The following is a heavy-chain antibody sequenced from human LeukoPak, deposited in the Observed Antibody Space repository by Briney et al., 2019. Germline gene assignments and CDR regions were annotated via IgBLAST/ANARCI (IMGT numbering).Heavy chain of an antibody. CDR1: GGSISSYY. Sequence: SETLSLTCTVSGGSISSYYWSWIRQPAGKGLEWIGRIYTSVTTNYNPSLKSRFTMSVDTSKKQFSLKLSSVTAADTAVYYCARSHTMYGNWFDPWGQGTLVTVSS. D-gene: IGHD3-10*02. J-gene: IGHJ5*02. CDR2: IYTSVTT. V-gene: IGHV4-4*07. CDR3: ARSHTMYGNWFDP.